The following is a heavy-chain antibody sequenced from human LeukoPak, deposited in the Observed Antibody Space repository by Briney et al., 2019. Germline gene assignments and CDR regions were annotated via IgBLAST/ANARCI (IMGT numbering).Heavy chain of an antibody. CDR3: ARLRITMVRGVITYDAFDI. Sequence: PGGSLRLSCAASGFTVSSNYMSWVRQAPGKGLEWVSVIYSGGSTYYADSVKGRFTISRGNSKNTLYLQMNSLRAEDTAVYYCARLRITMVRGVITYDAFDIWGQGTMVTVSS. CDR1: GFTVSSNY. D-gene: IGHD3-10*01. J-gene: IGHJ3*02. V-gene: IGHV3-53*01. CDR2: IYSGGST.